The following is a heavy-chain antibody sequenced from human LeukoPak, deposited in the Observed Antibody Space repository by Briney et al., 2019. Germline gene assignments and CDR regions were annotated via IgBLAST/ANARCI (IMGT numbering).Heavy chain of an antibody. Sequence: PSETLSLTCAVSGYSISSGFYWGWIRQPPGKGLEWIGSISHSGSTYYSPFLKSRVTRSVETSKNQFSLKLSSVTAADTAVYYCARGGAAMAIPMDYWGERTLVTVSS. CDR3: ARGGAAMAIPMDY. D-gene: IGHD5-18*01. J-gene: IGHJ4*02. CDR1: GYSISSGFY. CDR2: ISHSGST. V-gene: IGHV4-38-2*01.